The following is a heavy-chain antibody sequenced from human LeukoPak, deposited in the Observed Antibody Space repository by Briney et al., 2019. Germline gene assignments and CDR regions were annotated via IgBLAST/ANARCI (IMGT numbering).Heavy chain of an antibody. CDR2: IYTSGST. CDR1: GGSISSGSYY. V-gene: IGHV4-61*02. Sequence: SETLSLTCTVSGGSISSGSYYWSWIRQPAGKGLEWIGRIYTSGSTNYNPSLKSLVTISVDTSKNQFSLKLSSVTAADTAVYYCASGSYGYDDYWGQGTLVTVSS. J-gene: IGHJ4*02. CDR3: ASGSYGYDDY. D-gene: IGHD1-26*01.